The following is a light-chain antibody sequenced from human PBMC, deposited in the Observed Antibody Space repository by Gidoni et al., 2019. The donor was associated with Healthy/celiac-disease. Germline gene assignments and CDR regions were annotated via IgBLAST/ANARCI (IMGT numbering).Light chain of an antibody. V-gene: IGKV3-15*01. J-gene: IGKJ3*01. Sequence: EIVMTQSPATLSVSPGERATLSGRASQSVSSNLAWYQQKPGQAPRLLIYGASTRATGIPARFSGSGSGTEFTLTISSLQSEDFAVYYCQQYNNWPPLFTFGPXTKVDIK. CDR1: QSVSSN. CDR3: QQYNNWPPLFT. CDR2: GAS.